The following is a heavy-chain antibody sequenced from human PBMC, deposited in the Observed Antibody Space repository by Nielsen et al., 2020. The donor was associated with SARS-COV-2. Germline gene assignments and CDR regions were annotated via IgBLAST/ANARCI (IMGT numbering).Heavy chain of an antibody. D-gene: IGHD4-17*01. CDR2: IKLDGSEK. CDR3: ARVGFYGDPEYLDY. J-gene: IGHJ4*02. V-gene: IGHV3-7*01. Sequence: GESLKISCVVPGFNIRGYWMTWVRQAPGKGLEWVGNIKLDGSEKYYVDSVKGRFTISRDNARNTLYLQMNSLRVEDTAVYYCARVGFYGDPEYLDYWGPGTLVTVSS. CDR1: GFNIRGYW.